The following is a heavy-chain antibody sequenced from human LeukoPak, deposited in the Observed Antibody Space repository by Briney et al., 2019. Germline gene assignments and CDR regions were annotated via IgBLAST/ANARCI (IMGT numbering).Heavy chain of an antibody. V-gene: IGHV3-30*18. J-gene: IGHJ4*02. CDR1: GFTISSYG. CDR2: ISYDGSNK. CDR3: AKGTMVRGLIITFLDF. Sequence: GGSLRLSCAAYGFTISSYGMYWVSQAPGKGLEWVALISYDGSNKYYADSVKGRFTISRDNSKNTLYLQMNNLRAEDTAVYYCAKGTMVRGLIITFLDFWGQGTLVTVSS. D-gene: IGHD3-10*01.